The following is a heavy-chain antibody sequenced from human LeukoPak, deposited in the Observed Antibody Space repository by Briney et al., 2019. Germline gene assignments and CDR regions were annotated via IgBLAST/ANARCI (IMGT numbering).Heavy chain of an antibody. D-gene: IGHD3-16*01. Sequence: GGSLRLSCAASGFTFSTYGMHWVRQAPGKGLEWVAVVRYDGGNKHYADSVKGRFTISRDNAKNSLYLQMNSLRAEDTAVYYCARGGSHYAFDYWGQGTLVTVSS. J-gene: IGHJ4*02. CDR1: GFTFSTYG. V-gene: IGHV3-33*01. CDR2: VRYDGGNK. CDR3: ARGGSHYAFDY.